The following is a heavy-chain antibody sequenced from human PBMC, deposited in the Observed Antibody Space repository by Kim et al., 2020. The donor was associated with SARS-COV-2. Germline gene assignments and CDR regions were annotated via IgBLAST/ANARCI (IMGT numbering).Heavy chain of an antibody. J-gene: IGHJ4*02. D-gene: IGHD2-2*01. CDR3: AKSRVTSSASSDF. V-gene: IGHV3-30*18. Sequence: GGSLRLSCAASGFTFSSYSMHWVRHTPGEGLEWVAIISYDGTNKYYTDSLKGRFTISRDNSKNTLYLQMNSLRAEDTAVYYCAKSRVTSSASSDFWGQGT. CDR2: ISYDGTNK. CDR1: GFTFSSYS.